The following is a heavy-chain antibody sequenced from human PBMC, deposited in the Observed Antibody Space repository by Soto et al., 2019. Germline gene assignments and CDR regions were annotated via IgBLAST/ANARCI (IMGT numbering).Heavy chain of an antibody. CDR2: IYYSGGA. V-gene: IGHV4-39*02. CDR3: ARDRSYSASWSGYYPTDY. J-gene: IGHJ4*02. Sequence: PSETLSLTCAVSGGSISSGDWCWGWIRQPPGKGLEWIGTIYYSGGAYYNPSLKSRVTMSVDTSKNQFSLNLNSVTAADTAVYYCARDRSYSASWSGYYPTDYWGQGTLVTVSS. CDR1: GGSISSGDWC. D-gene: IGHD3-3*01.